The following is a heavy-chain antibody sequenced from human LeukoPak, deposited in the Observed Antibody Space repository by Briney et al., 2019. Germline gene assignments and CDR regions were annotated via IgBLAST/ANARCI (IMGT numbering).Heavy chain of an antibody. Sequence: GGSLRLSCAASGFTFSSYWMSWVRQAPGEGLEWVANIKQDGSEKYYVDSVKGRFTISRDNAKNSLYLQMNSLRAEDTAVYYCARESGSVASEVDFDYWGQGTLVTVSS. CDR2: IKQDGSEK. D-gene: IGHD1-26*01. CDR3: ARESGSVASEVDFDY. J-gene: IGHJ4*02. CDR1: GFTFSSYW. V-gene: IGHV3-7*01.